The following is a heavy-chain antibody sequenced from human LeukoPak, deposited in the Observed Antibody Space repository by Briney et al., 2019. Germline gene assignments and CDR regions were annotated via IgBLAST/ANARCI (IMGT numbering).Heavy chain of an antibody. V-gene: IGHV1-2*02. D-gene: IGHD3-10*01. Sequence: ASVKVSCKASGGTFSSYAISWVRQAPGQGLEWMGWINPNSGGTNYAQKFQGRVTMTRDTSISTAYMELSRLRSDDTAVYYCARYVVVRGVMSYYYYYMDVWGKGTTVTISS. J-gene: IGHJ6*03. CDR3: ARYVVVRGVMSYYYYYMDV. CDR2: INPNSGGT. CDR1: GGTFSSYA.